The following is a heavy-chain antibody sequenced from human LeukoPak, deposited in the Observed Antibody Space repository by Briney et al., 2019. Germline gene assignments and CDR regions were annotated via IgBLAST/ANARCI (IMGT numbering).Heavy chain of an antibody. D-gene: IGHD3-10*01. Sequence: GGSLRLSCAASGFTFSSYWMSWVRQAPGKGLEWVANIKQDGSEKYYVDSVKGRFTISRDNAKNSLYLQMNSLRAEDTAVYYCAKDLLTMVRGVITFNYYGMDVWGQGTTVTVSS. CDR2: IKQDGSEK. CDR1: GFTFSSYW. J-gene: IGHJ6*02. V-gene: IGHV3-7*01. CDR3: AKDLLTMVRGVITFNYYGMDV.